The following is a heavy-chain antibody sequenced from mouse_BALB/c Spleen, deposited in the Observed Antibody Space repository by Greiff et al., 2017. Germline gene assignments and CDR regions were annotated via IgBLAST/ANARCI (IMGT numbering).Heavy chain of an antibody. V-gene: IGHV14-1*02. J-gene: IGHJ2*01. Sequence: VQLQQSGAELVKPGASVKLSCTASGFNIKDYYMHWVKQRPEQGLEWIGWIDPENGNTIYDPKFQGKASITADTSSNTAYLQLSSLTSEDTAVYYCARGLLDYWGQGTTLTVSS. D-gene: IGHD3-1*01. CDR1: GFNIKDYY. CDR2: IDPENGNT. CDR3: ARGLLDY.